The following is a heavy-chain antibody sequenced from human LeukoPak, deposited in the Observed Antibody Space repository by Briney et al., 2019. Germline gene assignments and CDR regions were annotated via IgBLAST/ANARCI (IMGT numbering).Heavy chain of an antibody. J-gene: IGHJ3*02. CDR2: INPNSGGT. Sequence: GASVKVPCKASGYTFTGYYMHWVRQAPGQGLEWMGWINPNSGGTNYAQKFQGRVTMTRDTSISTAYMELSRLRSDDTAVYYCARDRGGGSYLGAFDIWGQGTMVTVSS. CDR1: GYTFTGYY. CDR3: ARDRGGGSYLGAFDI. D-gene: IGHD1-26*01. V-gene: IGHV1-2*02.